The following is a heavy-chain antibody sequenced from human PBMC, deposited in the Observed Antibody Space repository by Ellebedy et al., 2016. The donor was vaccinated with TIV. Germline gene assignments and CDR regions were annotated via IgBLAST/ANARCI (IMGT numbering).Heavy chain of an antibody. CDR2: TYYRSKWSN. CDR3: ARTGDRGRAFDY. Sequence: SQTLSLTCXISGDSVSSNSAAWNWIRQSPSRGLVWLGRTYYRSKWSNDYAVSVKSRITINPDTSKNHFSLQLNSMTPEDTAVYYCARTGDRGRAFDYWGQGTLVTVSS. CDR1: GDSVSSNSAA. D-gene: IGHD7-27*01. J-gene: IGHJ4*02. V-gene: IGHV6-1*01.